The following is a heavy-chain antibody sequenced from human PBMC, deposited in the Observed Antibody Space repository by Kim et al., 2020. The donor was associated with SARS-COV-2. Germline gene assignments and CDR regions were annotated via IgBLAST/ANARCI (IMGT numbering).Heavy chain of an antibody. D-gene: IGHD2-21*01. CDR2: INRDRTVS. Sequence: GGSLRLSCEVSGFSISDFWMTWVRQAPEKGLERVANINRDRTVSYYLDSVKGRFSISRDNAKNSLYLQMNSLRVDDTAVYYCARDIPGGASVFDYWGQGTLVTVSS. J-gene: IGHJ4*02. CDR1: GFSISDFW. V-gene: IGHV3-7*03. CDR3: ARDIPGGASVFDY.